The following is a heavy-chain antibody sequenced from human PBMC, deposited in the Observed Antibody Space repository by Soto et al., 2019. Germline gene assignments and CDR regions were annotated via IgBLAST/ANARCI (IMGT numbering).Heavy chain of an antibody. CDR1: GYNFTNYC. J-gene: IGHJ4*02. V-gene: IGHV5-51*01. CDR3: ARRSLGGYFEY. CDR2: DYPGDSDT. Sequence: GESLKISCKSSGYNFTNYCIGWVRQMPGKGLEWMGIDYPGDSDTRFSPSFQGQVTLSADNSINTAYIQWSSLKASDTAMYYCARRSLGGYFEYWGPGNLVTXSS. D-gene: IGHD6-19*01.